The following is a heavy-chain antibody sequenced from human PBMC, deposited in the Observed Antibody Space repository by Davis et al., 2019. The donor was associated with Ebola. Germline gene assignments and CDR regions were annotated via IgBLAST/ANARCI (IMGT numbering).Heavy chain of an antibody. J-gene: IGHJ4*02. Sequence: AASVKVSCKASGGTFSSYAISWVRQAPGQGLEWMGGIIPIFGTANYAQKFQGRVTMTEDTSTDTAYMELSGLRSDDTAIYYCATVRAHSRHDNWGQGTLVTVAS. CDR3: ATVRAHSRHDN. CDR1: GGTFSSYA. CDR2: IIPIFGTA. D-gene: IGHD3-10*01. V-gene: IGHV1-69*06.